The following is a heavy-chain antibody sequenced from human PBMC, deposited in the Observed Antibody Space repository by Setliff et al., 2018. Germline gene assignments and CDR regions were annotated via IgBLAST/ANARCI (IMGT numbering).Heavy chain of an antibody. V-gene: IGHV1-18*01. CDR2: ISPYTGRT. J-gene: IGHJ4*02. CDR1: GYTFSDFG. Sequence: ASVKVSCKASGYTFSDFGISWVRLAPGQGLEWMGWISPYTGRTFYAPHFQDRVITTTDTSTNTAYLDLRSLRSDDTAVYYCERLVRYCTTTSCQRTSGDDFWGQGTLVTVSS. D-gene: IGHD2-2*01. CDR3: ERLVRYCTTTSCQRTSGDDF.